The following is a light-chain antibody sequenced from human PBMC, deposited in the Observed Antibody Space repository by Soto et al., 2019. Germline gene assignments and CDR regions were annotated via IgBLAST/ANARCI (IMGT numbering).Light chain of an antibody. Sequence: QSALTQPASVSGSPGTSITVSCTGTSSDVGGYNYVSWYQQHPGKAPRLMIYDVTNRPSGVSDRFSGSKSGNTASLTISGLQAEDEADYYCSSYRRGSTYVFGTGIKLTVL. J-gene: IGLJ1*01. CDR3: SSYRRGSTYV. CDR1: SSDVGGYNY. CDR2: DVT. V-gene: IGLV2-14*03.